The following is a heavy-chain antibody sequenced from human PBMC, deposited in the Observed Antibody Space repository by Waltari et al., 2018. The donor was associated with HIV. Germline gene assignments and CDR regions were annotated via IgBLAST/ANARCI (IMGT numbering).Heavy chain of an antibody. CDR2: KKQVGSKK. D-gene: IGHD3-10*01. CDR3: ARGGFYGSGSKVN. CDR1: GFTFSSYC. Sequence: EVQLVVSGGGLVQPGGSLRLSCAASGFTFSSYCRSWVRQAPGKWLEWVANKKQVGSKKYYVDSVNGRFTISRDNAENSLYLQMNSLRAEDTAVYYCARGGFYGSGSKVNWGQGTLVTVSS. V-gene: IGHV3-7*04. J-gene: IGHJ4*02.